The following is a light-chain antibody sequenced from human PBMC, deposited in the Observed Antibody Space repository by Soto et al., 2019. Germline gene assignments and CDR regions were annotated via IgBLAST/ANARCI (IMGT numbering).Light chain of an antibody. J-gene: IGLJ1*01. Sequence: QSALTQPASVSGSPGQSITISCPGTSRDVSGYNYVSWYQQHPGKAPKFMNYDVSNRPSVVSNRFSGSKSGNTASLTISGLQAEDEADYYCSSYTTSNTRQIVFGTGTKVTVL. CDR3: SSYTTSNTRQIV. CDR2: DVS. CDR1: SRDVSGYNY. V-gene: IGLV2-14*01.